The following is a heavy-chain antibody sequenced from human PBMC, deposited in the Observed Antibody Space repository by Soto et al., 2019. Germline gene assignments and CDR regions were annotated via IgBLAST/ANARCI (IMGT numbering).Heavy chain of an antibody. J-gene: IGHJ2*01. CDR1: GYTFRTYA. V-gene: IGHV1-69*13. CDR2: IIPIFGTA. D-gene: IGHD2-21*01. CDR3: ASSMHHPYWFFYR. Sequence: FLVKVAWKRSGYTFRTYATRCVLKAPGKGLEWMGGIIPIFGTANYAQKFQGRVTITADESTSTAYMELSSLRSEDTAVYYCASSMHHPYWFFYRCARGTLVTVSP.